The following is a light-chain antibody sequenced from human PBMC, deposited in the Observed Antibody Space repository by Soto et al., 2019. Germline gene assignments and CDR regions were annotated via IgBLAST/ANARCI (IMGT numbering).Light chain of an antibody. J-gene: IGLJ2*01. Sequence: QSALTQPASVSGSPGQSITISCTGTSSDVGGYNYVSWYQQHPGKAPKLMIYDVSYRPSGVSNRFSGSKSGNTASLTISGLPAEDEADYYCSSYTSSSTLGVFGGGTKRTVL. CDR3: SSYTSSSTLGV. CDR1: SSDVGGYNY. CDR2: DVS. V-gene: IGLV2-14*01.